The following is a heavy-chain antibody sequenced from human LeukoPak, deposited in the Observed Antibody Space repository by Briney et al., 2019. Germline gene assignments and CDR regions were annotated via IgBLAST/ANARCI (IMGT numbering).Heavy chain of an antibody. CDR2: ISGSGGTT. CDR1: GFTFSSYA. D-gene: IGHD3-22*01. CDR3: ASRGYYDTSGYFYPYYFDW. J-gene: IGHJ4*02. Sequence: PGGSLRLSCAASGFTFSSYAMSWVRQAPGKGLEWVSAISGSGGTTYYADSVKGRFTISRDNSKNTLYLQMNSLRAEDTAIYYCASRGYYDTSGYFYPYYFDWWGQGTLVTVSS. V-gene: IGHV3-23*01.